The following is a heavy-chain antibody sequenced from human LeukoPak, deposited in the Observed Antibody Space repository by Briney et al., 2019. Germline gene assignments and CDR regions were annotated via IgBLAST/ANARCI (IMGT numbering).Heavy chain of an antibody. CDR1: GYTFTGYY. D-gene: IGHD4-17*01. CDR2: INPNSGGT. Sequence: ASVKVSCKASGYTFTGYYMHWVRQAPGQGLEWMGWINPNSGGTNYAQKFQGGVTMTRDTSIGTAYMELSRLRSDDTAVYYCARQTTYSPWGAFDIWGQGTMVTVSS. CDR3: ARQTTYSPWGAFDI. V-gene: IGHV1-2*02. J-gene: IGHJ3*02.